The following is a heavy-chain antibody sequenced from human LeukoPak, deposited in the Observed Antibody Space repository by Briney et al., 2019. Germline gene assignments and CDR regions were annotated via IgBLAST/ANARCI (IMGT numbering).Heavy chain of an antibody. CDR1: GGSFSGYY. V-gene: IGHV4-34*01. Sequence: PSETLSLTCAVYGGSFSGYYWGWIRQPPGKGLEWIGEINHSGSTNYNPSLKNRVTISVDTSKNQFSLKLSSVTAADTAVYYCARCVEEYHLSMDVWGQGTTVTVSS. CDR2: INHSGST. D-gene: IGHD2-2*01. CDR3: ARCVEEYHLSMDV. J-gene: IGHJ6*02.